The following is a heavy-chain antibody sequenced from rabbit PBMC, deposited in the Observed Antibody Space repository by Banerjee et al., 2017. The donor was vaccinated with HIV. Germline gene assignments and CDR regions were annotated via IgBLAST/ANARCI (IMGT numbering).Heavy chain of an antibody. D-gene: IGHD7-1*01. Sequence: QSLEESGGDLVKPGGTLTLTCTVSGFSLSSYAMCWVRQAPGKGLEWIGQIGATSGSRWYASWAKGRFTISKTSTTVTLQMTNLTAADTATYFCARSTGDIIDTDYYFNLWGPGALVTVS. J-gene: IGHJ4*01. CDR2: IGATSGSR. V-gene: IGHV1S40*01. CDR1: GFSLSSYA. CDR3: ARSTGDIIDTDYYFNL.